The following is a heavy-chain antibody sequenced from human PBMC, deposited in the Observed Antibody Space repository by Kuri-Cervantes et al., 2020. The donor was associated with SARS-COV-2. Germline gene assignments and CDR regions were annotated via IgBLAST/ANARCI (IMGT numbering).Heavy chain of an antibody. CDR1: GASISSYY. D-gene: IGHD2-2*01. J-gene: IGHJ4*02. Sequence: SETLSLTCAVSGASISSYYWNWIRQPAGKGLEWIGRVYTSSITNYNPSLKSRVTMSVDTSNNQFSLKLNSVTAADTAVYYCARDFSGDIVVVPAIWGQGTLVTVSS. CDR2: VYTSSIT. CDR3: ARDFSGDIVVVPAI. V-gene: IGHV4-4*07.